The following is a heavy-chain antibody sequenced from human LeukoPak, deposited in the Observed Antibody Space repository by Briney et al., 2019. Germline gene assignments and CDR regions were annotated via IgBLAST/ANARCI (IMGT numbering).Heavy chain of an antibody. D-gene: IGHD2-2*01. Sequence: SETLSLTCAVYGGSFSGYYWSWIRQPPGKGLEWIGEINHSGSTNYNPSLKSRVTISVDTSKNQFSLKLSSVTAADTAVYYCARFEPAIVVVPAAMGGGQNWFDPWGQGTLVTVSS. CDR3: ARFEPAIVVVPAAMGGGQNWFDP. J-gene: IGHJ5*02. CDR1: GGSFSGYY. CDR2: INHSGST. V-gene: IGHV4-34*01.